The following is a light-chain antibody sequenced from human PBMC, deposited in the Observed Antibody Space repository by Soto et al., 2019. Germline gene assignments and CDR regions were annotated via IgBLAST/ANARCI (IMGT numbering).Light chain of an antibody. Sequence: ALTQPASVSGSPGQSIPISCTGTSSDVGSYNLVSWYQQHPGKAPKLMIYEGSKRPSGVSNRFSGSRSGNTASLTISGLQAEDEADYYCCSFAGSSTYVFGTGTKLTVL. V-gene: IGLV2-23*01. CDR3: CSFAGSSTYV. J-gene: IGLJ1*01. CDR1: SSDVGSYNL. CDR2: EGS.